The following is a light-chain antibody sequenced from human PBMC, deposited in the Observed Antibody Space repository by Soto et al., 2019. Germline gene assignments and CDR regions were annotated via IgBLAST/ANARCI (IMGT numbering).Light chain of an antibody. Sequence: DIQMTQSPSTLSASVGDRVTIPCRASQTINNRLAWYQQKPGKAPKLLIFDVFTLESGVPSRFSGSGSGTEFTLTISSLQPDDFATYYCQHYNSYSEAFGQGTKVDI. V-gene: IGKV1-5*01. CDR3: QHYNSYSEA. J-gene: IGKJ1*01. CDR2: DVF. CDR1: QTINNR.